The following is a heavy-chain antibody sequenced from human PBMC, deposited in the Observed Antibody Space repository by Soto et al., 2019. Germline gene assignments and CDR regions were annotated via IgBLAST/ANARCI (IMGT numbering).Heavy chain of an antibody. J-gene: IGHJ6*02. CDR2: FHYSGST. Sequence: SKTLSLTCTVSGDSISSSFWSWIRQPPGKGLEWIGYFHYSGSTNYNPSLKSRVTISVDTSKNQFSLKLTSVTAADTAVYYCARVQGAGTFIYFYGMAVWGQGTTVTVSS. D-gene: IGHD6-19*01. V-gene: IGHV4-59*01. CDR3: ARVQGAGTFIYFYGMAV. CDR1: GDSISSSF.